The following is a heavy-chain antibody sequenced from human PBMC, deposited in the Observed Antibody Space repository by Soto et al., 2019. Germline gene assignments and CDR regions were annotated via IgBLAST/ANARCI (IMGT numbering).Heavy chain of an antibody. CDR3: ARDRSIYDFWSGSQPTTFMDV. D-gene: IGHD3-3*01. CDR2: IKQDGSEK. CDR1: GFTFSSYW. V-gene: IGHV3-7*01. J-gene: IGHJ6*03. Sequence: GGSLRLSCAASGFTFSSYWMSWVRQAPGKGLEWVANIKQDGSEKYYVDSVKGRFTISRDNAKNSLYMQMNSLRAEDTAVYYCARDRSIYDFWSGSQPTTFMDVWGKGTTVTVSS.